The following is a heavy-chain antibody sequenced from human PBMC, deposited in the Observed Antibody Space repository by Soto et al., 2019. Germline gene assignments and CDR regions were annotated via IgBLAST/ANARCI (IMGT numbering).Heavy chain of an antibody. Sequence: EVQLVESGGGLVQPGGSLRLSCAASQFTVSSSYMSWVRQAPGKGLEWVSVIYSGDGTYYADSVKGRFTISRDNSKNTLYLQMTSLWSEATAVYNCARAYYDIWTGFYKHYYMDVWGKGTTVTVSS. CDR1: QFTVSSSY. J-gene: IGHJ6*03. CDR3: ARAYYDIWTGFYKHYYMDV. D-gene: IGHD3-9*01. CDR2: IYSGDGT. V-gene: IGHV3-66*01.